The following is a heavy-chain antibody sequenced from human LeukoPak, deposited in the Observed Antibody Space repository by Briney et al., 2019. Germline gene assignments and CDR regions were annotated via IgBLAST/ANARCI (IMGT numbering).Heavy chain of an antibody. CDR1: GGSISSGSYY. V-gene: IGHV4-61*02. CDR3: AGISSGRDY. CDR2: IYTSGST. Sequence: SQTMSLTCTVSGGSISSGSYYWSWIRQPAGKGLEWIGRIYTSGSTNYNPSLKSRVTISVDTSKNQFSLKLSSVTAADTAVYYCAGISSGRDYWGQGTLVTVSS. D-gene: IGHD6-19*01. J-gene: IGHJ4*02.